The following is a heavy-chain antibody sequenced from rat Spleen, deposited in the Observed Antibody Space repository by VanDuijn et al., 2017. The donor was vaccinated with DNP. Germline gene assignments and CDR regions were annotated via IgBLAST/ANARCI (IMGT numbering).Heavy chain of an antibody. V-gene: IGHV2S12*01. Sequence: QVQLKESGPGLVQPSQTLSLTCTVSGFSLTTYGVSWVRQSPGKGLEWIAAVSSGGCTYYSSPLKSRLSISRDTSKSQVFLKMHSLQNEDTAIYFCTRDDYSTSPFDYWGQGVMVTVSS. CDR3: TRDDYSTSPFDY. CDR2: VSSGGCT. J-gene: IGHJ2*01. CDR1: GFSLTTYG. D-gene: IGHD1-2*01.